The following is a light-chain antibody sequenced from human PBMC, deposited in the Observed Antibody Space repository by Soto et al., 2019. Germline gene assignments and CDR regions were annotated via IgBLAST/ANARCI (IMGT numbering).Light chain of an antibody. CDR3: QNYDTSPT. CDR2: GAS. V-gene: IGKV3-20*01. CDR1: QSVGSSY. Sequence: EIVLTQSPGTLSLSAGERATLSCRASQSVGSSYLAWYQQKPGQAPTVLIYGASSRATGIPDRFSGSGSGTDSTLTISRLEPEDFAVYYCQNYDTSPTFGQGTKVDIK. J-gene: IGKJ1*01.